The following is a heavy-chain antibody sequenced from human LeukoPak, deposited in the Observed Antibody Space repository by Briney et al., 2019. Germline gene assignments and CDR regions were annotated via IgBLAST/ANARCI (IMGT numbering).Heavy chain of an antibody. CDR3: AWGNWFDP. CDR2: MNPDSGKK. V-gene: IGHV1-8*01. Sequence: ASVKVSCKTSGYRIPSFDISWIRQATGQGLEWMGWMNPDSGKKEYAQKFQGRVTMTSNTSIRTAYMELSSLTSEDTAVYYCAWGNWFDPWGQGTLVTVSS. CDR1: GYRIPSFD. J-gene: IGHJ5*02.